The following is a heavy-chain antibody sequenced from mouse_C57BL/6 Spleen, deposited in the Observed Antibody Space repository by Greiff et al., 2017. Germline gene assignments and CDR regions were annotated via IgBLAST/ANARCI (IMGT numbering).Heavy chain of an antibody. CDR1: GYTFTDYY. D-gene: IGHD2-4*01. Sequence: EVKLMESGPVLVKPGASVKMSCKASGYTFTDYYMNWVKQSHGKSLEWIGVINPYNGGTSYNQKFKGKATLTVDKSSSTAYMELNSLTSEDSAVYYCARNYDVNYFDYWGQGTTLTVSS. CDR3: ARNYDVNYFDY. CDR2: INPYNGGT. V-gene: IGHV1-19*01. J-gene: IGHJ2*01.